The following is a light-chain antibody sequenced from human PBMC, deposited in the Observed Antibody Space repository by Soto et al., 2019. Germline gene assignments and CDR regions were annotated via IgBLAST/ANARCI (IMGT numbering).Light chain of an antibody. CDR3: QQYNSWPLT. CDR1: QSVRSN. CDR2: GAS. Sequence: IVMTQSPATLSVSPGDRVTLSCRASQSVRSNSAWYQQKPGQVPRLLFYGASTRATGIPARFTGSGYGTEFTLTISSLQSEDFAVYYCQQYNSWPLTFGGGTKVDIK. J-gene: IGKJ4*01. V-gene: IGKV3-15*01.